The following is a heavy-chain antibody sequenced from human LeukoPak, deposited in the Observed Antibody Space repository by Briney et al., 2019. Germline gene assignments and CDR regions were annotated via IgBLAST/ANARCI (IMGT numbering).Heavy chain of an antibody. Sequence: SETLSLTCTVSGGSISSYYWSWIRQPAGKGLEWIGRIYTSGSTNYNPSLKSRVTMSVDASKNQFSLKLSFVTAADTAVYYCARDLDGYCSSTSCLDAFDIWGQGTMVTVSS. CDR3: ARDLDGYCSSTSCLDAFDI. D-gene: IGHD2-2*01. J-gene: IGHJ3*02. CDR1: GGSISSYY. CDR2: IYTSGST. V-gene: IGHV4-4*07.